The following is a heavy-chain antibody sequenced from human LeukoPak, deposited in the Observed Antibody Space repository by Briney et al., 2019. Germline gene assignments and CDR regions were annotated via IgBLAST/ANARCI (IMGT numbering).Heavy chain of an antibody. J-gene: IGHJ4*02. CDR3: ARDLFHYYYDSSGYSASLRY. CDR2: LWYDGRTK. CDR1: GFTFSSHG. V-gene: IGHV3-33*01. Sequence: PGGSLRLSCAASGFTFSSHGMHWVRQAPGKGLEWVAVLWYDGRTKYYAESVKGRFTISRDNSKNTLYLQMNSLRAEDTAVYYCARDLFHYYYDSSGYSASLRYWGQGTLVTVSS. D-gene: IGHD3-22*01.